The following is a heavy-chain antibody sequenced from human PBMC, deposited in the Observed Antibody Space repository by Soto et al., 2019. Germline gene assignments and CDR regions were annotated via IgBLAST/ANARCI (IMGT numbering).Heavy chain of an antibody. CDR2: ISYDGSSK. V-gene: IGHV3-30-3*01. D-gene: IGHD3-22*01. CDR1: GFTFSTYA. CDR3: AREQGKYYNSSGYYYEDV. J-gene: IGHJ6*02. Sequence: PGGSLRLSCAASGFTFSTYAMYWVRQAPGKGLEWVALISYDGSSKYYADSVKGRFTISTDSSKNTLYLQMNSLRAEDTAVYYCAREQGKYYNSSGYYYEDVWGQGTTVTVSS.